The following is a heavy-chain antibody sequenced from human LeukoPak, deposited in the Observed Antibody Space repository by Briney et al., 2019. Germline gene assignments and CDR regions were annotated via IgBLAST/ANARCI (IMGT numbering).Heavy chain of an antibody. CDR3: ARDRPVGYGDYESLRFDY. CDR2: MNPNSGNT. V-gene: IGHV1-8*03. Sequence: ASVKFSCKASGYTFTSYDINWVRQATGQGLEWMGWMNPNSGNTGYAQKFQGRVTITRNTSISTAYMELSSLRSEDTAVYYCARDRPVGYGDYESLRFDYWGQGTLVTVSS. CDR1: GYTFTSYD. D-gene: IGHD4-17*01. J-gene: IGHJ4*02.